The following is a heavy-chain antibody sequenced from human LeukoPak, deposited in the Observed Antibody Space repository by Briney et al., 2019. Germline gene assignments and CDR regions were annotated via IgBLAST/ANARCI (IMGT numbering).Heavy chain of an antibody. CDR2: IWNDGSNK. Sequence: GGSLGLSCAPPGLPFTPYGMHWLRRAPGKGLEWVAVIWNDGSNKYYADPVKGRFTISRDNSEDTLYLQMNSLRVDDTAVYYCARAVGPFDYWGQGTLVTVSS. CDR3: ARAVGPFDY. D-gene: IGHD3/OR15-3a*01. CDR1: GLPFTPYG. V-gene: IGHV3-33*01. J-gene: IGHJ4*02.